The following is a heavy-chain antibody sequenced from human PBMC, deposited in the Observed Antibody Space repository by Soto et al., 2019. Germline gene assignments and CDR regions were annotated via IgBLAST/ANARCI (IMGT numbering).Heavy chain of an antibody. CDR1: GYTFTRYA. J-gene: IGHJ3*02. D-gene: IGHD3-22*01. CDR3: ARAGGGYYDRSGYYYDYGFDI. CDR2: SNVGNGNT. Sequence: GASVKVSCKASGYTFTRYAIHWVRQAPGQRLEWMAWSNVGNGNTKYSQDFQGRVTIIRDTSASTAYMELSSLRYEDMAVYYCARAGGGYYDRSGYYYDYGFDIWGQGTMVTVSS. V-gene: IGHV1-3*02.